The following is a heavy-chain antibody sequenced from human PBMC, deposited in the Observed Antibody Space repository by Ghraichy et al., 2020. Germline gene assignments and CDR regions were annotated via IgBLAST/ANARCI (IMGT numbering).Heavy chain of an antibody. CDR1: GGSFSGYY. Sequence: SETLSLTCAVYGGSFSGYYWSWIRQPPGKGLEWIGEINHSGSTNYNPSLKSRVTISVDTSKNQFSLKLSSVTAADTAVYYCARVITGKRYCSSTSCYSYYGSGSYRLSHAFDIWGQGTMVTVSS. CDR2: INHSGST. V-gene: IGHV4-34*01. CDR3: ARVITGKRYCSSTSCYSYYGSGSYRLSHAFDI. D-gene: IGHD2-2*01. J-gene: IGHJ3*02.